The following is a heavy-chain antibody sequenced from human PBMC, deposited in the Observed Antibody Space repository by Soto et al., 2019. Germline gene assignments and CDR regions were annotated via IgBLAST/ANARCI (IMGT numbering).Heavy chain of an antibody. CDR2: IKSKTDGGTT. J-gene: IGHJ6*02. Sequence: EVQLVESGGGLVKPGGSLRLSCAASGFTFSNAWMSWVRQAPGKGLEWVGRIKSKTDGGTTDYAAPVKGRFTISRDDSKNTLYLQMNSLKTEDTAVYYCTTDASYGGSGHYYYGMDVWGQGTTVTVSS. D-gene: IGHD4-17*01. CDR3: TTDASYGGSGHYYYGMDV. CDR1: GFTFSNAW. V-gene: IGHV3-15*01.